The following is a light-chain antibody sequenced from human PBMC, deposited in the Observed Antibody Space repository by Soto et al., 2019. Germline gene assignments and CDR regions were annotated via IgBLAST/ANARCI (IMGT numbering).Light chain of an antibody. CDR1: SSNIGNNT. Sequence: QAVVTQPPSASVTPGQRVSISCSGSSSNIGNNTVNWYQQFPETAPRLLIYTTNQRPSGVPDRFSGSKSGTSASLAISGLQSEDEADYCCAAWDDSLNGPVFGGGTKVTVL. CDR3: AAWDDSLNGPV. V-gene: IGLV1-44*01. J-gene: IGLJ3*02. CDR2: TTN.